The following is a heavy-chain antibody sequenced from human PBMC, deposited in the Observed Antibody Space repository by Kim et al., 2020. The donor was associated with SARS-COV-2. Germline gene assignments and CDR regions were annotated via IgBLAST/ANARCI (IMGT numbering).Heavy chain of an antibody. Sequence: SFQGQVTISADKSISTAYLQWSSLKASDTAMYYCARPGIAVAGTHPFDYWGQGTLVTVSS. D-gene: IGHD6-19*01. J-gene: IGHJ4*02. V-gene: IGHV5-51*01. CDR3: ARPGIAVAGTHPFDY.